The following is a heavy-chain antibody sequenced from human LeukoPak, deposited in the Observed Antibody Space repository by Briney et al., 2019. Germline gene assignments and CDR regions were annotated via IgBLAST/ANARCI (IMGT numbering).Heavy chain of an antibody. CDR1: GFTFSSYA. Sequence: GGSLRLPCSASGFTFSSYAMHWVRQAPGKGLEYVSAISSNGGSTYYADSVKGRFTISRDNSKNTLYLQMSSLRAEDTAVYYCVKGYCSSISCFGDYWGQGTPVTVSS. J-gene: IGHJ4*02. V-gene: IGHV3-64D*09. CDR3: VKGYCSSISCFGDY. D-gene: IGHD2-2*01. CDR2: ISSNGGST.